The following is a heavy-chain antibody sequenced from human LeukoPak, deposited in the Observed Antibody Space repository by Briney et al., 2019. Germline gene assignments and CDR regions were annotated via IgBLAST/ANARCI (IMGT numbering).Heavy chain of an antibody. V-gene: IGHV1-69*06. Sequence: PSVKVSCKASGGTFSSYAISWVRQAPGQGLEWMGRIIPIFGTANYAQKFQGRVTITADKSTSTAYMELSSLRSEDTAVYYCARVRYDSTPDPSNWGQGTLVTVSS. CDR3: ARVRYDSTPDPSN. CDR2: IIPIFGTA. J-gene: IGHJ4*02. D-gene: IGHD3-22*01. CDR1: GGTFSSYA.